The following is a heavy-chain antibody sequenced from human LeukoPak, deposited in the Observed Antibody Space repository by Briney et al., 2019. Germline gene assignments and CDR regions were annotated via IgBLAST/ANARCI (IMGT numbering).Heavy chain of an antibody. D-gene: IGHD6-13*01. J-gene: IGHJ6*02. CDR3: ARALYSSSWYGTGDYYYYGMDV. Sequence: SETLSLTCAVYGGSFSGYYWSWNRQPPGKGLEWIGEINHSGSTNYNPSLKSRVTISVDTSKNQFSLKLSSVTAADTAVYYCARALYSSSWYGTGDYYYYGMDVWGQGTTVTVSS. CDR2: INHSGST. CDR1: GGSFSGYY. V-gene: IGHV4-34*01.